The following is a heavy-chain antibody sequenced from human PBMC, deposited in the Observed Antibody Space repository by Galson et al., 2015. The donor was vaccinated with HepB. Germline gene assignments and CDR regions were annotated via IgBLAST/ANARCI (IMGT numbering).Heavy chain of an antibody. J-gene: IGHJ4*02. V-gene: IGHV3-30*04. CDR1: GFTFSSYA. CDR2: ISYDGSNK. D-gene: IGHD3-22*01. CDR3: ARVVRTNYYDSSGTNTEDY. Sequence: SLRLSCAASGFTFSSYAMHWVRQAPGKGLEWVAVISYDGSNKYYADSVKGRFTISRDNSKNTLYLQMNSLRAEDTAVYYCARVVRTNYYDSSGTNTEDYWGQGTLVTVSS.